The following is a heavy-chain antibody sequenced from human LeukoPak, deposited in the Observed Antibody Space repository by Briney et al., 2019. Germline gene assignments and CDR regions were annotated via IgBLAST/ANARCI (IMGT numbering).Heavy chain of an antibody. CDR1: GYTFAGYY. CDR2: INPNSGGT. V-gene: IGHV1-2*02. Sequence: ASVKVSCKASGYTFAGYYMHWVRQAPGQGLEWMGWINPNSGGTNYAQKFQGRVTMTRDTSISTAYMELSRLRSDDTAVYYCAKGQMATILGFDSWGQGALVTVSS. CDR3: AKGQMATILGFDS. D-gene: IGHD5-24*01. J-gene: IGHJ4*02.